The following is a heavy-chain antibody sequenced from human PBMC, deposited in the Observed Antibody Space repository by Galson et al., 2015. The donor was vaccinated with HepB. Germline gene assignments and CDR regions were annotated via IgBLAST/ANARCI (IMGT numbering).Heavy chain of an antibody. Sequence: CAISGDSVSSNSASWNWIRQSPSRGLEWLGMTYYRSKWYYDYAVSVKSRMSINPDTSKNQFSLQLNSVTPEDTAVYYCSRGVLTWTGYDYGSFFDYRGQGSQVTVSS. D-gene: IGHD5-12*01. J-gene: IGHJ4*02. CDR1: GDSVSSNSAS. CDR3: SRGVLTWTGYDYGSFFDY. V-gene: IGHV6-1*01. CDR2: TYYRSKWYY.